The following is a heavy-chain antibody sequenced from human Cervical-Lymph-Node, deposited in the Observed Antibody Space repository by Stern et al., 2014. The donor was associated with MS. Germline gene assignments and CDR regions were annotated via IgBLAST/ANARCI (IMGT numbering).Heavy chain of an antibody. CDR3: GVDV. V-gene: IGHV4-39*01. J-gene: IGHJ6*02. CDR1: GDSIDSSNYY. Sequence: VQLEESGPGLVKPSETLSLTCTVSGDSIDSSNYYWGWIRQPPGKGLEWIGSIYDRGNTYTNPSLKSRLTLSVDTSKNQFSLRLSSDCATLRGGSWYGVDVWGQGTTVTVSS. CDR2: IYDRGNT. D-gene: IGHD2-15*01.